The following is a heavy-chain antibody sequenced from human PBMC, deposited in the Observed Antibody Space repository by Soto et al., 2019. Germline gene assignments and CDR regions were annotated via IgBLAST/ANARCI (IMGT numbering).Heavy chain of an antibody. D-gene: IGHD3-10*01. CDR1: GYIFTNHG. J-gene: IGHJ4*02. V-gene: IGHV1-18*01. CDR2: TSAYNGKT. CDR3: ARDPGRAWELLPGDYFDY. Sequence: QVQLLQSGAEVKKPGASVKVSCKASGYIFTNHGLSWVRQAPGQGLEWMGWTSAYNGKTHYAQKFQGRVTMTTVTSTSTAYMELRSLRSDDTAVYYCARDPGRAWELLPGDYFDYWGQGTLVTVSS.